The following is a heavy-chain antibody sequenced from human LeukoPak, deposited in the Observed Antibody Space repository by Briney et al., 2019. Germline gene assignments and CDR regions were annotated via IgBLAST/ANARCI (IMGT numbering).Heavy chain of an antibody. V-gene: IGHV5-51*01. CDR3: ARHYRGPPRRGDNYFDP. CDR2: IYPSDSDT. CDR1: GYSFTNYW. D-gene: IGHD4/OR15-4a*01. J-gene: IGHJ5*02. Sequence: GESLKISCKGSGYSFTNYWVGWVRQMPGKGLEWMGIIYPSDSDTRYSPSFQGQVTISADKSINTAYLQWSSLKASDTAIYYCARHYRGPPRRGDNYFDPWGQETLVTVSS.